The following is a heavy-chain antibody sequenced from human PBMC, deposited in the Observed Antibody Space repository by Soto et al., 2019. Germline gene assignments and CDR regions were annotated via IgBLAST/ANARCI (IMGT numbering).Heavy chain of an antibody. J-gene: IGHJ5*01. D-gene: IGHD6-19*01. V-gene: IGHV3-23*01. Sequence: PGGSLRLSCAASGFTFSNYSMSWVRQAPGKGLDWVSTISGSGGSTYYADSVNGRFTISRDISKNTLYLQMNSLRAEDTADYYCEKDSGGRTGWYGVGLDPWGQGSLVTVSS. CDR2: ISGSGGST. CDR1: GFTFSNYS. CDR3: EKDSGGRTGWYGVGLDP.